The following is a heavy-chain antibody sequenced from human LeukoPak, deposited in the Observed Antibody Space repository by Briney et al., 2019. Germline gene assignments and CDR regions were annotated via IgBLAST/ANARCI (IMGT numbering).Heavy chain of an antibody. J-gene: IGHJ4*02. CDR2: IYYSGST. Sequence: SETLSLTCTVSGASFSSSTYYWGWIRQPPGKGLEGCGSIYYSGSTYYNPSLKSRVTMSVDTSKHQLSLNLSSVTAAHTAVYYCARHAGGITATGTRPFDYWGQGTLVTVSS. CDR3: ARHAGGITATGTRPFDY. D-gene: IGHD6-13*01. CDR1: GASFSSSTYY. V-gene: IGHV4-39*01.